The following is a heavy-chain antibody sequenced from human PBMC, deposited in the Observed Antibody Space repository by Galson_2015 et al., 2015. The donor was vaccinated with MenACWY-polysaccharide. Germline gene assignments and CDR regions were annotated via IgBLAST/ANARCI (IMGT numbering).Heavy chain of an antibody. Sequence: SLRLSCAASGFVFDDHAMHWVRQAPGRGLEWVSGIGRKSNDIGYADSVRGRFSTTRDNAKNSLYLQLNSLRVEDTALYYCARAGIGTVGRRAFDIWGKGTMVTVSS. CDR1: GFVFDDHA. CDR3: ARAGIGTVGRRAFDI. D-gene: IGHD6-13*01. J-gene: IGHJ3*02. V-gene: IGHV3-9*01. CDR2: IGRKSNDI.